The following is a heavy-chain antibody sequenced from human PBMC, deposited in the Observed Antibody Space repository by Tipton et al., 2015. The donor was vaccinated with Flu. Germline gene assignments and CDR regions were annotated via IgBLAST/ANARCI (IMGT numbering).Heavy chain of an antibody. CDR1: GYSIRSSNYY. CDR2: IFHSGNS. CDR3: ARRDYSNYVSEPKNWFDS. D-gene: IGHD4-11*01. J-gene: IGHJ5*01. Sequence: TLSLTCTVFGYSIRSSNYYWGWIRQPPGKGLEWIGSIFHSGNSYHNPSLKSRVTMAVETSKNQFSLKLSSVTAADTAVYYRARRDYSNYVSEPKNWFDSWGQGALVIVSS. V-gene: IGHV4-38-2*02.